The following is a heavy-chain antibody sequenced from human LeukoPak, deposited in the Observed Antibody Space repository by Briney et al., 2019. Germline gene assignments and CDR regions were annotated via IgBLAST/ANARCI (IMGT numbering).Heavy chain of an antibody. D-gene: IGHD2-15*01. CDR2: IYYSGST. CDR1: GGSISSYY. CDR3: VRVNCSGGSCYSYFDY. V-gene: IGHV4-59*01. J-gene: IGHJ4*02. Sequence: SETLSLTCTVSGGSISSYYWSWIRQPPGKGLEWIGYIYYSGSTNYNPSLKSRVTISVDTSKNQFSLKLSSVTAADTAVYYCVRVNCSGGSCYSYFDYWGQGTLVTVSS.